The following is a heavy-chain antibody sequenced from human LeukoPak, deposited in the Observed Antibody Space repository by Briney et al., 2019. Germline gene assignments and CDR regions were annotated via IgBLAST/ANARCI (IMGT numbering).Heavy chain of an antibody. V-gene: IGHV4-59*01. CDR2: IYYSGST. J-gene: IGHJ4*02. CDR1: GDSISSYY. CDR3: AREGGPYRPLDY. Sequence: PSETLSLTCIVSGDSISSYYWSWIRQPPGKGLEWIGCIYYSGSTNYNPSLKSRVTISVDTSKNQFSLKLNSVTAADTAVYYCAREGGPYRPLDYSGQGTLVTVSS.